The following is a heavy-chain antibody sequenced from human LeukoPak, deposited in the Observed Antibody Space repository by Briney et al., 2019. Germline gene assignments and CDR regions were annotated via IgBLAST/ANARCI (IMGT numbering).Heavy chain of an antibody. V-gene: IGHV3-23*01. CDR2: ISGSGGST. D-gene: IGHD3-9*01. J-gene: IGHJ4*02. CDR3: ARGGYDILPGYPGGPYYFDY. CDR1: GFTFNSYA. Sequence: GGSLRLSCAASGFTFNSYAMSWVRQAPGKGLEWVSAISGSGGSTHYADSVKGRFTISRDNAKNSLYLQMNRLRAEDTAVYYCARGGYDILPGYPGGPYYFDYWGKGTMVTVSS.